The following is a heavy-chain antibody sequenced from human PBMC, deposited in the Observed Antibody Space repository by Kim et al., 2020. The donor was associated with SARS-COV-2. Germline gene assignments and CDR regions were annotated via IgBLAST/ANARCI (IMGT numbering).Heavy chain of an antibody. CDR3: AARGGYAY. Sequence: GGDTYSAGSGKGRLTISRDKSKNTLYLQMNSLRADDTAVYYCAARGGYAYWGQGTLVTVSS. J-gene: IGHJ4*02. D-gene: IGHD2-2*01. V-gene: IGHV3-23*01. CDR2: GGDT.